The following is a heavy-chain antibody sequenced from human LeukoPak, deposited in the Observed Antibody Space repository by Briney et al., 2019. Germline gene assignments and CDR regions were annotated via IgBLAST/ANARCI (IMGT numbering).Heavy chain of an antibody. Sequence: SETLSLTCTVAGGSINGSPYYWGWIRQPPGKGLEWIGSMFYDGSTYYNPSLKSRVTISVDTSKNQFSLKLNSVTAADTAVYYCAANSADESTLGSSYKVWGQGTLVTVSS. CDR3: AANSADESTLGSSYKV. CDR1: GGSINGSPYY. J-gene: IGHJ4*02. CDR2: MFYDGST. D-gene: IGHD3-10*01. V-gene: IGHV4-39*01.